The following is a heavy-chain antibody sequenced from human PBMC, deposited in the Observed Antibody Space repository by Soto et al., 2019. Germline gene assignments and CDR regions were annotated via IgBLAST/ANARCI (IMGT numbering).Heavy chain of an antibody. D-gene: IGHD6-19*01. J-gene: IGHJ6*02. V-gene: IGHV1-18*01. CDR2: ISAYNGNT. CDR3: AREAPGIAVAGRIRKERTKPYYYYGMDV. CDR1: GYTFTSYG. Sequence: ASVKVSCKASGYTFTSYGISWVRQAPGQGLEWMGWISAYNGNTNYAQKLQGRVTMTTDTSTSTAYMELSRLRSDDTAVYYCAREAPGIAVAGRIRKERTKPYYYYGMDVWGQGTTVTVSS.